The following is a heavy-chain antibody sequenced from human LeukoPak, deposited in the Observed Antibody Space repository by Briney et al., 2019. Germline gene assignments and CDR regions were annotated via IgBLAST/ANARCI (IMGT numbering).Heavy chain of an antibody. J-gene: IGHJ4*02. D-gene: IGHD3-10*01. CDR2: IYTSGST. Sequence: PSETLSLTCTVSGGSISSGSYYWSWIRQPAGKGLEWIGRIYTSGSTNYNPSLKSRVTISVDTSKNQFSLKLSSVTAADTAVYYCARAPYYYGSGSYGFDYWGQGTLVTVSS. CDR3: ARAPYYYGSGSYGFDY. CDR1: GGSISSGSYY. V-gene: IGHV4-61*02.